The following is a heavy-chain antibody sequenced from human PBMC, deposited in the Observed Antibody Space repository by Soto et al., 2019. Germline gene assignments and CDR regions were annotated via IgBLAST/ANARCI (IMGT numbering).Heavy chain of an antibody. CDR2: ISSSSSYI. Sequence: EVQLVESGGGLVKPGGSLSLSCAASGFTFSSYSMNWVRQAPGKGLEWVSSISSSSSYIYYADSVKGRFTISRDNAKNSLYLQMNSLRAEDTAVYYCARVGYGDYALDYWGQGTLVTVSS. CDR3: ARVGYGDYALDY. D-gene: IGHD4-17*01. CDR1: GFTFSSYS. J-gene: IGHJ4*02. V-gene: IGHV3-21*01.